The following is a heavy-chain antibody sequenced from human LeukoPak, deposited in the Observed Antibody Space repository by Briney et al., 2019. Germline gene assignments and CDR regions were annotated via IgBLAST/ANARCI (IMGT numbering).Heavy chain of an antibody. CDR3: ARGLGYYDFWSGYPTPNWLDP. CDR2: MNPNSGNT. D-gene: IGHD3-3*01. Sequence: PGASVKVSCKASGYTFTSYDINWVRQATGQGLEWMGWMNPNSGNTGYAQKFQGRVTMTRNTSISTAYMELSSLRSEDTAVYYCARGLGYYDFWSGYPTPNWLDPWGQGTLVTVSS. J-gene: IGHJ5*02. CDR1: GYTFTSYD. V-gene: IGHV1-8*01.